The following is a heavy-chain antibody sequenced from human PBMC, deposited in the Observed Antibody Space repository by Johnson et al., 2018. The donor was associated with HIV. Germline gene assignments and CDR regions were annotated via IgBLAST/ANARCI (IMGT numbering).Heavy chain of an antibody. CDR3: ARDLYPFGPVQAFDI. V-gene: IGHV3-30*04. J-gene: IGHJ3*02. CDR1: GFTFSSYA. D-gene: IGHD3-10*01. Sequence: QVQVVESGGGVVKPGRSLRLSCAASGFTFSSYAMHWVRQAPGKGLEWVAVISYGGGKKYYGDSVEGRFTISKDISKNTWYLQMNSLRAEDTAVYYCARDLYPFGPVQAFDIWGQGTMVTVSS. CDR2: ISYGGGKK.